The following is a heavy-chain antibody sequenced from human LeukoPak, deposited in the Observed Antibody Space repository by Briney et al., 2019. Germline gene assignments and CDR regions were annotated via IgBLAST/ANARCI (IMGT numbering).Heavy chain of an antibody. J-gene: IGHJ4*02. CDR3: ARPSTSFLYFDY. Sequence: SETLSLTCTVSGGSISGGTYYWGWFRQPPGKGLEWIGTIYYSGSTYYNPSLKSRVTISVDTSKNQFSLKLTSMIAADTAVYFCARPSTSFLYFDYWGQGTLSPSPQ. CDR2: IYYSGST. CDR1: GGSISGGTYY. V-gene: IGHV4-39*01. D-gene: IGHD2/OR15-2a*01.